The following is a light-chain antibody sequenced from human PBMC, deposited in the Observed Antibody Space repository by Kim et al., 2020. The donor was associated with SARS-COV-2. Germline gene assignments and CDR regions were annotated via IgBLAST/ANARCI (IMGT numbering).Light chain of an antibody. CDR3: QAWDSSTAV. V-gene: IGLV3-1*01. CDR2: QDS. Sequence: VYPGQTASITGTGDKLGDKYAGWYQQKPGQSPVLVIDQDSKRPSGIPERFSGSNSGNTATLTISGTQAMDEADYYCQAWDSSTAVFGGGTQLTVL. J-gene: IGLJ2*01. CDR1: KLGDKY.